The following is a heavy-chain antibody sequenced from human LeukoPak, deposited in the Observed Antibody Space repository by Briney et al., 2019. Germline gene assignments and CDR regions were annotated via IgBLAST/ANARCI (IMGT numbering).Heavy chain of an antibody. J-gene: IGHJ4*02. CDR2: IYYSGST. Sequence: KTSQTLSLTCTVSDGSISSGGYYWSWIRQHPGKGLEWIGYIYYSGSTYYNPSLKSRVTISVDTSKNQFSLKLSSVTAADTAVYYCARDRVGNWNYVDYWGQGTLVTVSS. V-gene: IGHV4-31*03. CDR1: DGSISSGGYY. CDR3: ARDRVGNWNYVDY. D-gene: IGHD1-1*01.